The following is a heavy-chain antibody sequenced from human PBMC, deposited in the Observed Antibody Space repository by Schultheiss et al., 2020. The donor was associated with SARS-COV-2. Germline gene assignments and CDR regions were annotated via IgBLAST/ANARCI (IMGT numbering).Heavy chain of an antibody. Sequence: GGSLRLSCAASGFTFSNAWMSWVRQAPGKGLEWVSSISSSSSYIYYADSVKGRFTISRDNAKNSLYLQMNSLRAGDTAVYYCARAKPLQGMDVWGQGTTVTVSS. CDR2: ISSSSSYI. CDR1: GFTFSNAW. J-gene: IGHJ6*02. D-gene: IGHD2-15*01. V-gene: IGHV3-21*01. CDR3: ARAKPLQGMDV.